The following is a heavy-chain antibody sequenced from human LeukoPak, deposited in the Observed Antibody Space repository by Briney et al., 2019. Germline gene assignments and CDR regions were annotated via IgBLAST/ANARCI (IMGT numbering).Heavy chain of an antibody. V-gene: IGHV1-18*01. CDR3: ARDAPLWAAGDAFDI. J-gene: IGHJ3*02. Sequence: ASVKVSCKASGYTFTSYGISWVRQAPGQGLEWMGWISAYNGNTNYAQKLQGRVTMTTDTSTSTAYMELRSLRSDDTAVYYCARDAPLWAAGDAFDIWGQGTMVTVSS. CDR1: GYTFTSYG. D-gene: IGHD3-10*01. CDR2: ISAYNGNT.